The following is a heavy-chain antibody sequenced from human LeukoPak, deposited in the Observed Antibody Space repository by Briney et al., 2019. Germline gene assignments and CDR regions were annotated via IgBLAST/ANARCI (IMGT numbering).Heavy chain of an antibody. V-gene: IGHV4-34*01. D-gene: IGHD6-19*01. Sequence: SETLSLTCAVYGGSFSGYYWSWIRQPPGKGLEWIGEINHSGSTNYNPSLKSRVTISVDTSKNQFSLKLSSVTAADTAVYYCARGQWLANGSMDVWGKGTTVTISS. CDR1: GGSFSGYY. CDR3: ARGQWLANGSMDV. J-gene: IGHJ6*03. CDR2: INHSGST.